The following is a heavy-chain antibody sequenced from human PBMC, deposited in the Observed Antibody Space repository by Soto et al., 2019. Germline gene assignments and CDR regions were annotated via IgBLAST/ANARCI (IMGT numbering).Heavy chain of an antibody. D-gene: IGHD6-6*01. J-gene: IGHJ6*03. CDR3: AKCSQLVHYSYYSMDV. V-gene: IGHV3-23*01. CDR2: ISGSGGST. Sequence: KGLEWVSAISGSGGSTYYADSVKGRFTISRDNSKNTLYLQMNSLRAEDTAVYYCAKCSQLVHYSYYSMDVWCKGLTVTVSS.